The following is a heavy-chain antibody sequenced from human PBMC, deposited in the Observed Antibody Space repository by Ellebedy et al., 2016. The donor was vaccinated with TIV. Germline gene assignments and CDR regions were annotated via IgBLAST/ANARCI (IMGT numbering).Heavy chain of an antibody. D-gene: IGHD2-21*02. J-gene: IGHJ3*02. CDR3: ARVDVVVTVGAFDI. CDR1: GGSISSSNW. CDR2: IYHSGST. Sequence: SETLSLXXAVSGGSISSSNWWSWVRQPPGKGLEWIGEIYHSGSTNYNPSLKSRVTISVDTSKNQFSLKLSSVTAADTAVYYCARVDVVVTVGAFDIWGQGTMVTVSS. V-gene: IGHV4-4*02.